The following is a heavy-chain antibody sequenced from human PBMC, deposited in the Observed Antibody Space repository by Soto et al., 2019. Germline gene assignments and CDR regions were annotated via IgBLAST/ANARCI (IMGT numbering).Heavy chain of an antibody. Sequence: EEQLVESGGGLVQPGGSLRLTCAVSGFSFRSDWMNWVRQAPGKGLEWVAHTNQDGSEKYYVNSVKGRFTIFRDNAKNSLYRQMNSLRAEDRAVYYCSGGVGDAIWGQGTLVTVSS. J-gene: IGHJ4*02. D-gene: IGHD1-26*01. CDR2: TNQDGSEK. CDR3: SGGVGDAI. CDR1: GFSFRSDW. V-gene: IGHV3-7*04.